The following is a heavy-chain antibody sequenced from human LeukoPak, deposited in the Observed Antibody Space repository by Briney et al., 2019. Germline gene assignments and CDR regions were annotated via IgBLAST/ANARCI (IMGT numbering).Heavy chain of an antibody. D-gene: IGHD3-10*01. CDR1: GGSISSYY. Sequence: SETLSLTCTVSGGSISSYYWSWIRQPPGKGLEWIGYIYYSGSTNYNPSLKSRVTISVDTSKNQFSLKLSSVTAADTAVYYCARGASVLLWFRYYFDYWGQGTLVTVSS. V-gene: IGHV4-59*12. CDR3: ARGASVLLWFRYYFDY. CDR2: IYYSGST. J-gene: IGHJ4*02.